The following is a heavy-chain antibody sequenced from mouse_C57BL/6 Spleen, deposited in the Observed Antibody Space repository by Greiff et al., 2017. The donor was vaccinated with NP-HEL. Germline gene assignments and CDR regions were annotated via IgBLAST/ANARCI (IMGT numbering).Heavy chain of an antibody. Sequence: EVKLVESGEGLVKPGVSLKLSCAASGFTFSSYAMSWVRQTPEKRLEWVAYISSGGDYIYYADTVKGRFTISRDNARNTLYLQMSSLKSEDTAMYYCTRDRGVVTTGGFDYWGQGTTLTVSS. CDR3: TRDRGVVTTGGFDY. V-gene: IGHV5-9-1*02. J-gene: IGHJ2*01. CDR2: ISSGGDYI. D-gene: IGHD2-2*01. CDR1: GFTFSSYA.